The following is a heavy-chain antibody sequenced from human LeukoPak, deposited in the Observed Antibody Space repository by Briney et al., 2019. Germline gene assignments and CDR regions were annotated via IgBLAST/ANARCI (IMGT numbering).Heavy chain of an antibody. Sequence: SVKVSCKASGGTFSSYAISWVRQAPGQGLEWMGRIIPILGIANYAQRFQGRVTITADKSTSTAYMELSSLRSEDTAVYYCARDTGTDAFDIWGQGTMVTVSS. CDR3: ARDTGTDAFDI. CDR1: GGTFSSYA. CDR2: IIPILGIA. J-gene: IGHJ3*02. V-gene: IGHV1-69*04. D-gene: IGHD1-1*01.